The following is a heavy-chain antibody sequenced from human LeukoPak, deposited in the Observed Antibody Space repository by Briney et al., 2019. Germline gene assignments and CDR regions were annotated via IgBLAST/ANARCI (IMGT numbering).Heavy chain of an antibody. V-gene: IGHV4-61*08. CDR2: IYYSGST. CDR3: ARDLLWFGELTGMGAFDI. CDR1: GGSISSGGYY. J-gene: IGHJ3*02. D-gene: IGHD3-10*01. Sequence: SETLSLTCTVSGGSISSGGYYWSWIRQPPGKGLEWIGYIYYSGSTNYNPSLKSRVTISVDTSKNQFSLKLSSVTAADTAVYYCARDLLWFGELTGMGAFDIWGQGTMVTVSS.